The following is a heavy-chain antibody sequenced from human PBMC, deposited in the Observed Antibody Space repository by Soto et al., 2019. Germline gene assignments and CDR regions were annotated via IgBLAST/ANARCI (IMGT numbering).Heavy chain of an antibody. V-gene: IGHV3-23*01. CDR3: AKDDRWHADCSSTSCYLNYYYYMDV. CDR1: GFTFSSYA. J-gene: IGHJ6*03. CDR2: ISGSGGST. D-gene: IGHD2-2*01. Sequence: PGGSLRLSCAASGFTFSSYAMSWVRQAPGKGLEWVSAISGSGGSTYYADSVKGRFTISRDNSKNTLYLQMNSLRAEDTAVYYCAKDDRWHADCSSTSCYLNYYYYMDVWGKGTTVTVSS.